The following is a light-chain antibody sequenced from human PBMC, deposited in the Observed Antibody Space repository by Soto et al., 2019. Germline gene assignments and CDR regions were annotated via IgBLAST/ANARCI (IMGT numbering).Light chain of an antibody. CDR1: QSVGKNY. CDR3: QQYADSPRT. Sequence: DIVLTQSPGTLSLSPGERATLSCRASQSVGKNYLAWYQQKPGQAPRFLTYDASSRATGITDRFSGSVSGTDVTLTISTLEPEDFAVYYCQQYADSPRTFGQGTEVELK. CDR2: DAS. J-gene: IGKJ1*01. V-gene: IGKV3-20*01.